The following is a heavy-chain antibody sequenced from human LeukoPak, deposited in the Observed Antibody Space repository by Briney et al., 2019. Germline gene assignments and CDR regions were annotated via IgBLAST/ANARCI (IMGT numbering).Heavy chain of an antibody. J-gene: IGHJ6*03. Sequence: SETLSLTCAVYGGSFSGYYWSWIRQPPGKGLEWIGEINHSGSTNYNPSLKSRVTISVDTSKNQFSLKLSSVTAADTAVYYCARGGEQWLARHYYYHWDVWGKGTTVSVSS. CDR3: ARGGEQWLARHYYYHWDV. D-gene: IGHD6-19*01. V-gene: IGHV4-34*01. CDR1: GGSFSGYY. CDR2: INHSGST.